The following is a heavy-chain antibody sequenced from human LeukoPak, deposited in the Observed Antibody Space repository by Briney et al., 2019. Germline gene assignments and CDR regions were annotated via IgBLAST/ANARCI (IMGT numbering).Heavy chain of an antibody. J-gene: IGHJ4*02. CDR2: ISSSGSTI. V-gene: IGHV3-11*04. CDR1: GFTVSSNF. CDR3: ARVGVVVFDY. Sequence: PGGSLRLSCAASGFTVSSNFMSWVRQAPGKGLEWVSYISSSGSTIYYADSVKGRFTISRDNAKNSLYLQMNSLRAEDTAVYYCARVGVVVFDYWGQGTLVTVSS. D-gene: IGHD2-15*01.